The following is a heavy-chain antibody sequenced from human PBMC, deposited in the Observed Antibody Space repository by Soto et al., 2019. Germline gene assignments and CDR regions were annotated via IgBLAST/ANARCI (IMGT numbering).Heavy chain of an antibody. CDR1: GFTFSSYA. CDR2: ISGSGGST. CDR3: ARDYDFWSGSGMDV. D-gene: IGHD3-3*01. Sequence: GGSLRLSCAASGFTFSSYAMSWVRQAPGKGLEWVSAISGSGGSTYYADSVKGRFTISRDNSKNTLYLQMNSLRTEDTAVYYCARDYDFWSGSGMDVWGQGTTVTVSS. J-gene: IGHJ6*02. V-gene: IGHV3-23*01.